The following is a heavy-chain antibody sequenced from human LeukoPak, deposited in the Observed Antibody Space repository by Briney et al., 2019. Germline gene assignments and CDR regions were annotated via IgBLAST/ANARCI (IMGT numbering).Heavy chain of an antibody. CDR3: AKDSLLSGYYLDAFDI. V-gene: IGHV3-23*01. J-gene: IGHJ3*02. D-gene: IGHD3-22*01. Sequence: PGGSLRLSCAASGFTFSSYSMNWVRQAPGKGLEWVSAISGSGGSTYYADSVKGRFTISRDNSKNTLYLQMNSLRAEDTAVYYCAKDSLLSGYYLDAFDIWGQGTMVTVSS. CDR1: GFTFSSYS. CDR2: ISGSGGST.